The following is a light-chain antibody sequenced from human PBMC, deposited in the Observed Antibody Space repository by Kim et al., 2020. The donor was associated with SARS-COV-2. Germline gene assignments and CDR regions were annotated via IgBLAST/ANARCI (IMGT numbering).Light chain of an antibody. CDR1: SSDIGGYKH. V-gene: IGLV2-14*03. CDR3: SSYADSGTHVA. CDR2: DVY. J-gene: IGLJ2*01. Sequence: QSVLTQPASVSGSPGQTITISYTGTSSDIGGYKHVSWYQQHSGKAPKTIVYDVYTRPSGISDRFSGSKSGNTASLTIFGLQAEDEGDYYCSSYADSGTHVAFGGGTQLTVL.